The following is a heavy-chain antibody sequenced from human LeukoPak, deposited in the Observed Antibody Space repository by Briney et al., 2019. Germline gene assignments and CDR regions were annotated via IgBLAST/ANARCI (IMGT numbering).Heavy chain of an antibody. CDR2: IYYSGST. D-gene: IGHD2-2*01. J-gene: IGHJ6*02. V-gene: IGHV4-59*01. Sequence: NSSVTLPLTCTVSGGSISSYYWSWIRQPPGKGLEWIGYIYYSGSTNYNPSLKSRVTISVDTSKNQFSPKLSSVTAADTAVYYCARVPTSPGPTLRYYYGMDVWGQGTTVTVSS. CDR3: ARVPTSPGPTLRYYYGMDV. CDR1: GGSISSYY.